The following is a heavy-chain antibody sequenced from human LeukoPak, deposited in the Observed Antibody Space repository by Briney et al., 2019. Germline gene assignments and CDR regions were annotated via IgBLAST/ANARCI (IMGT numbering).Heavy chain of an antibody. CDR1: GFTFSTYT. CDR2: IGSSGGGI. D-gene: IGHD7-27*01. CDR3: AIGPNWGTHS. Sequence: GGSLRLSCAASGFTFSTYTMYWVRHPPGKRLEGVSIIGSSGGGIHYADSVKGRFTISRDNSKNALYLQMNSLRVEDTAVYYCAIGPNWGTHSWGQGVLVTVSS. J-gene: IGHJ4*02. V-gene: IGHV3-23*01.